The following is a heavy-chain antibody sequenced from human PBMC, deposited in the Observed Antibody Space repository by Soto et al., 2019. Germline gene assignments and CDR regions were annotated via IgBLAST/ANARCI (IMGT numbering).Heavy chain of an antibody. D-gene: IGHD3-22*01. CDR1: GYTFTSYY. CDR3: ARDSQVLRPYDGSGYYAFDI. CDR2: INPSGGST. V-gene: IGHV1-46*01. Sequence: ASVKVSCKASGYTFTSYYMHWVRQAPGQGLEWMGIINPSGGSTSYAQKFQGRVTMTRDTSTSTVYMELSSLRSEDTAVYYCARDSQVLRPYDGSGYYAFDIWGQGTMVTVSS. J-gene: IGHJ3*02.